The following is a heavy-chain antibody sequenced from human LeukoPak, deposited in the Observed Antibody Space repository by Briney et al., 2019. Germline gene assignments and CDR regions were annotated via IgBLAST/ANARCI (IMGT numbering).Heavy chain of an antibody. Sequence: GGSLRLSCAASGFTFSSYAMSWVRQAPGKGLEWVSLISWDGGSTYYADSVKGRFTISRDNSKNSLSLQMNSLRAEDTALYYCAKDGKNYLDYWGQGTLVTVSS. CDR1: GFTFSSYA. CDR2: ISWDGGST. J-gene: IGHJ4*02. V-gene: IGHV3-43D*04. CDR3: AKDGKNYLDY.